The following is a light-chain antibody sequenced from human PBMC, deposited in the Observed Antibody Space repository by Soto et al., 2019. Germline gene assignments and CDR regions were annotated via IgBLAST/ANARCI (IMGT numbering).Light chain of an antibody. V-gene: IGLV2-11*01. CDR2: DVT. J-gene: IGLJ3*02. CDR3: CSYAGSFRV. CDR1: PIVLGYNY. Sequence: QSALTQPPSVSGSPGQSVTISCTGAPIVLGYNYISWYQQYPGKVPRVILFDVTERPSSVPDRFSGSKSGDTASLTISGLQADDEAAYSGCSYAGSFRVFGGGTKLTVL.